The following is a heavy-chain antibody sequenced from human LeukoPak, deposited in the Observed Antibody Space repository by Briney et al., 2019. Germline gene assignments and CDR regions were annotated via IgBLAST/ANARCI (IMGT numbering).Heavy chain of an antibody. CDR3: ARVRYSGSYYSFDY. V-gene: IGHV1-18*01. J-gene: IGHJ4*02. CDR1: GYTFTSYG. CDR2: ISAYNGNT. Sequence: ASVKVSCKASGYTFTSYGVSWVRQAPGQGLEWMGWISAYNGNTNYAQKLQGRVTMTTDTSTSTAYMELRSLRSDDTAVYYCARVRYSGSYYSFDYWGQGTLVTVSS. D-gene: IGHD1-26*01.